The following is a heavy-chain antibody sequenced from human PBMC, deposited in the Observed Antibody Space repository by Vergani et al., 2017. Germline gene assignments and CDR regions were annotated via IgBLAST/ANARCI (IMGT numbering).Heavy chain of an antibody. CDR2: IYHSGST. J-gene: IGHJ5*02. Sequence: QVQLQESGPGLVKPSETLSLTCTVSGGSISSGGYSWSWIRQPPGKGLEWIGYIYHSGSTYYNPSLKSRVTISVDRSKNQFSLKLSSVTAADTAVYYCARGVLADNWFDPWGQGTLVTVSS. V-gene: IGHV4-30-2*01. CDR3: ARGVLADNWFDP. CDR1: GGSISSGGYS. D-gene: IGHD4/OR15-4a*01.